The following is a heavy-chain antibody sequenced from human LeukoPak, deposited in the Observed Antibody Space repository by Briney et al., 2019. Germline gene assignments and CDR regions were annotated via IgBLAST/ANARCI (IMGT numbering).Heavy chain of an antibody. Sequence: PGGSLRLSCAASGFTFSSYWMHWVRQAPGKGLVWVSRINTDGSSTSYADSVKGRFTISRDNAKNTLYLQMNSLRAEDTAVYYCARDKPSMVRGESAELYYYYYYMDVWGKGTTVTVSS. CDR1: GFTFSSYW. J-gene: IGHJ6*03. CDR3: ARDKPSMVRGESAELYYYYYYMDV. CDR2: INTDGSST. D-gene: IGHD3-10*01. V-gene: IGHV3-74*01.